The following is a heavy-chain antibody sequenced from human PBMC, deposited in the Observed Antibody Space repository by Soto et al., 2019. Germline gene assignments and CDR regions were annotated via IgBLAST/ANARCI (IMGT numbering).Heavy chain of an antibody. CDR1: GGSISSYY. Sequence: SETLSLTCTVSGGSISSYYWSWIRQPPGKGLEWIGYIYYSGSTNYNPSLKSRVTISVDTSKNQFSLKLSSVTAADTAVYYCARHCKTYSSSSTSLSYYYYYIDVWGKGTTVTVSS. D-gene: IGHD6-6*01. J-gene: IGHJ6*03. CDR2: IYYSGST. CDR3: ARHCKTYSSSSTSLSYYYYYIDV. V-gene: IGHV4-59*08.